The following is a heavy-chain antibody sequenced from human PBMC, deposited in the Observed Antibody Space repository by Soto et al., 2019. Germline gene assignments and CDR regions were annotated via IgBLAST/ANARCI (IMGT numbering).Heavy chain of an antibody. Sequence: PVGSLRLSCAASGFTFSNAWMSWVRQAPGKGLEWVGRIKSKTDGGTTDYAAPVKGRFTISRDDSKNTLYLQMNSLKTEDTAVYYCTTDQASSSWYAGDYWGQGTLVTVSS. CDR3: TTDQASSSWYAGDY. D-gene: IGHD6-13*01. CDR2: IKSKTDGGTT. V-gene: IGHV3-15*01. J-gene: IGHJ4*02. CDR1: GFTFSNAW.